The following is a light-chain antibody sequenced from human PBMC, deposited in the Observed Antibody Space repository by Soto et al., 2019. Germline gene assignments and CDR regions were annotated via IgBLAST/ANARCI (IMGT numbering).Light chain of an antibody. Sequence: QSALTQPASVSGSPGQSITISCTGTSSDVGGYNYVSWFQHHPGKAPKLIIYDVNNRPSGVSNRFSGSKSGNTASLTISGLQAEDEADYYCSSYTSTHTHVFGTGTQLTVL. V-gene: IGLV2-14*03. J-gene: IGLJ1*01. CDR1: SSDVGGYNY. CDR2: DVN. CDR3: SSYTSTHTHV.